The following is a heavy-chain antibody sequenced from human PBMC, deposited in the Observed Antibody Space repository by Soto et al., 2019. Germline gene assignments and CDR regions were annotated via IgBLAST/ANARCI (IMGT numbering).Heavy chain of an antibody. J-gene: IGHJ6*03. Sequence: GASVKVSCEASGYTFTSYDINWVRQATGQGLEWMGWMNPNSGNTGYAQKFQGRVTMTRNTSISTAHMELSSLRSEDTAVYYCARARRVAVAAHYYYMDVWGKGTTVTVSS. CDR3: ARARRVAVAAHYYYMDV. D-gene: IGHD6-19*01. CDR2: MNPNSGNT. V-gene: IGHV1-8*01. CDR1: GYTFTSYD.